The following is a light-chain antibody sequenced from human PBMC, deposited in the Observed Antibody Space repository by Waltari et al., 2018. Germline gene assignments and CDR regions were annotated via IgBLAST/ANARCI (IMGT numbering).Light chain of an antibody. J-gene: IGKJ1*01. V-gene: IGKV3-11*01. CDR1: QSINND. CDR2: SAS. Sequence: SCRASQSINNDLAWYQQKPGQAPRLLIYSASNRATGIPARFSGSGSGTDFFLTISSLDPEDFAVYYCQQRSSWPRTFGQGTRVEIK. CDR3: QQRSSWPRT.